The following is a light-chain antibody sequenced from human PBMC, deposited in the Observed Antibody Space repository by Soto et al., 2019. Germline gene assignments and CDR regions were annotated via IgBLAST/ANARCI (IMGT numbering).Light chain of an antibody. CDR3: QQYDNRPFT. CDR2: DAS. Sequence: DIQMTQYPSSLSAAVGDRVSFTCQASQYISKFLNWYQHKPGQAPSLLIYDASKSQFGVPSRFRGSGSGTDFTFTISSLQPEDNATYYCQQYDNRPFTFGPGTKVD. CDR1: QYISKF. V-gene: IGKV1-33*01. J-gene: IGKJ3*01.